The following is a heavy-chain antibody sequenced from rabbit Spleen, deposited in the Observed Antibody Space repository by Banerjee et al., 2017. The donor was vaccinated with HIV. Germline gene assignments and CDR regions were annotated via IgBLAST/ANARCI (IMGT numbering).Heavy chain of an antibody. CDR2: IDPVFGIT. D-gene: IGHD8-1*01. Sequence: QQLVESGGGLVQPGGSLKLSCKASGFILSSYYMNWVRQAPGKGLEWIGYIDPVFGITYYANWVNGRFSISRENAQNTVFLQMTSLTAADTATYFCARDGAGGSFFALWGPGTLVTVS. CDR3: ARDGAGGSFFAL. CDR1: GFILSSYY. J-gene: IGHJ4*01. V-gene: IGHV1S7*01.